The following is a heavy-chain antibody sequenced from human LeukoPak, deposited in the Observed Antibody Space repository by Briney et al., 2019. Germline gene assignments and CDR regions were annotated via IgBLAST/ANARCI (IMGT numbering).Heavy chain of an antibody. V-gene: IGHV1-69*04. CDR3: ARSTVTTDY. D-gene: IGHD4-17*01. CDR1: GGTFSSYA. CDR2: IIPILGIA. J-gene: IGHJ4*02. Sequence: SVKVSCRASGGTFSSYAISWVRQAPGQGPEWMGRIIPILGIANYAQKFQGRVTITADKSTSTAYMELSSLRSEDTAVYYCARSTVTTDYWGQGTLVTVSS.